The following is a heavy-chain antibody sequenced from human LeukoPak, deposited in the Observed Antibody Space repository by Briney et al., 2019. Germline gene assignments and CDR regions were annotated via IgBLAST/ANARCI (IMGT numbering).Heavy chain of an antibody. V-gene: IGHV1-46*01. CDR3: ARDRDYYGSGSLDAFDI. Sequence: GASVKVSCKASGYTFTSYYMHWVRQAPGQGLEWMGIINPSGGNTSYAQKFQGRVTMTRDTSTSTVYMELSSLRSEDTAVYYCARDRDYYGSGSLDAFDIWGQGTMVTVSS. CDR1: GYTFTSYY. CDR2: INPSGGNT. D-gene: IGHD3-10*01. J-gene: IGHJ3*02.